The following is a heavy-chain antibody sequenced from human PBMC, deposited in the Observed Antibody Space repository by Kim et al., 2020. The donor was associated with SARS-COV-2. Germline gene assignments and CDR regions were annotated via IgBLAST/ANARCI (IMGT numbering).Heavy chain of an antibody. CDR2: IKSKTDGGTT. CDR3: TTDRIREVWELPNFDY. D-gene: IGHD1-26*01. CDR1: GFTFSNAW. Sequence: GGSLRLSCAASGFTFSNAWMSWVRQAPGKGLEWVGRIKSKTDGGTTDYAAPVKGRFTISRDDSKNTLYLQMNSLKTEDTAVYYCTTDRIREVWELPNFDYWGQGALVTVSS. V-gene: IGHV3-15*01. J-gene: IGHJ4*02.